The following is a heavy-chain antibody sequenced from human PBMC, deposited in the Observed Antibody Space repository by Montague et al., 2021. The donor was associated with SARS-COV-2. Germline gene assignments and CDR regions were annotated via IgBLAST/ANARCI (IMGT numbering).Heavy chain of an antibody. CDR3: ARVAESTYYDFWSGYLRFYYFDD. V-gene: IGHV4-34*01. J-gene: IGHJ4*02. CDR1: GGSFSGYY. CDR2: INHSGST. Sequence: SETLSLTCAVYGGSFSGYYWSWIRQPPGKGLEWIGEINHSGSTNYNPSLKSRVTISVDTSKNQFSLKLSSVTAADTAVYYCARVAESTYYDFWSGYLRFYYFDDWGQGTLVTVSS. D-gene: IGHD3-3*01.